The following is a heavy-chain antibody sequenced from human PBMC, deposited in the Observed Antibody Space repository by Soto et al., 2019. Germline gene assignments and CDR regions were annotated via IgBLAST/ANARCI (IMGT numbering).Heavy chain of an antibody. CDR3: ARGGGWYVIDY. CDR1: GGSISSGGYS. V-gene: IGHV4-30-2*01. Sequence: PSETLSLTXAVSGGSISSGGYSWSWIRQPPGKGLEWIGYIYHSGSTYYNPSLKSRVTISVDRSKNQFSLKLSSVTAADTAVYYCARGGGWYVIDYWGQGTLVTVS. J-gene: IGHJ4*02. D-gene: IGHD6-19*01. CDR2: IYHSGST.